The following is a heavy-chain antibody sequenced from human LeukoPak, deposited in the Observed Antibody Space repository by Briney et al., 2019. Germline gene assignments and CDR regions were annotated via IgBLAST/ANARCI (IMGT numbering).Heavy chain of an antibody. CDR2: ISGSGGST. J-gene: IGHJ4*02. V-gene: IGHV3-23*01. CDR3: AKVNPYSYYDSSGYYYFDY. CDR1: GFTFSSYG. Sequence: PGGSLRLSCAASGFTFSSYGMSWVRQAPGKGLGWVSAISGSGGSTYYADSVKGRFTISRDNSKNTLYLQMNSLRAEDTALYYCAKVNPYSYYDSSGYYYFDYWGQGTLVTVSS. D-gene: IGHD3-22*01.